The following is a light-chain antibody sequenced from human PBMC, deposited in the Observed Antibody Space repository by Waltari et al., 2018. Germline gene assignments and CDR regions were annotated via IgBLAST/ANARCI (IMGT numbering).Light chain of an antibody. CDR2: GVS. V-gene: IGKV3-20*01. J-gene: IGKJ4*01. CDR3: EQYDSRVLT. Sequence: EIVLTQSPGTLSLSPGERATLSCRASQSVSSISLSWYQQKAGQPPRRIIYGVSSRATGIAERFSGSGSRTDFTLTISRLEPEDFAVYYCEQYDSRVLTFGGGTKVEI. CDR1: QSVSSIS.